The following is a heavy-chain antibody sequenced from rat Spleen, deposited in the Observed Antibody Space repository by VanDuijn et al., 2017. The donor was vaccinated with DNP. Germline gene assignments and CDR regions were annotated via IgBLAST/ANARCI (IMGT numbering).Heavy chain of an antibody. Sequence: EVQLVESGGDLVQPGRSLILSCVASGFTFNNYWMNWIRQVPGKGLEWVASITSNGGDTYYPDSMKGRFTISRDNAKNTLYLQMDSLRSEETATYYCARRGIYYYDGLYLTDFWGPGTMVTVSS. CDR3: ARRGIYYYDGLYLTDF. J-gene: IGHJ1*01. CDR1: GFTFNNYW. V-gene: IGHV5-31*01. CDR2: ITSNGGDT. D-gene: IGHD1-12*02.